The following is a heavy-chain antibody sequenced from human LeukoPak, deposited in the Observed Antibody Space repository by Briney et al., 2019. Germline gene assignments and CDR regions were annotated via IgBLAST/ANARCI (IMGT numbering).Heavy chain of an antibody. J-gene: IGHJ4*02. V-gene: IGHV4-34*01. CDR1: GGSFSGYY. Sequence: SETLSLTCAVYGGSFSGYYWSWIRQPPGKGLEWIGEINHSGSTNYNPSLKSRVTISVDTSKNQFSLKLSSVTAAGTAVYYCARGRSGWSYWGQGTLVTVSS. D-gene: IGHD6-19*01. CDR2: INHSGST. CDR3: ARGRSGWSY.